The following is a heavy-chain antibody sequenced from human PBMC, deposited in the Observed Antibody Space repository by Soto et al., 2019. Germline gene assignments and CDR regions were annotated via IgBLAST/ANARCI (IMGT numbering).Heavy chain of an antibody. V-gene: IGHV3-30-3*01. CDR2: ISYDGSNK. D-gene: IGHD1-26*01. J-gene: IGHJ6*02. CDR1: GFTFSSYA. Sequence: QVQLVESGGGVVQPGRSLRLSCAASGFTFSSYAMHWVRQAPGKGLEWVEVISYDGSNKYYADSVKGRFTIPRDNSKNTLYLQMNSLRAEDTAVYYCARDRGGSYYYYGMDVWGQGTTVTVSS. CDR3: ARDRGGSYYYYGMDV.